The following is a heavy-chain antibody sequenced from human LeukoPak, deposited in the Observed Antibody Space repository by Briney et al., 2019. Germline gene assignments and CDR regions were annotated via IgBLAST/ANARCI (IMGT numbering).Heavy chain of an antibody. J-gene: IGHJ4*02. CDR1: GFTFSSYS. D-gene: IGHD1-26*01. CDR3: ARVGAYSGSYSDS. Sequence: GGSLRLSCAASGFTFSSYSMNWVRQAPGKGLEWVSYISSTSSHANYAASVKGRLTISRDNAKNSLYLQMNSLRAEDTAVYYCARVGAYSGSYSDSWGQGTLVTVSS. CDR2: ISSTSSHA. V-gene: IGHV3-21*05.